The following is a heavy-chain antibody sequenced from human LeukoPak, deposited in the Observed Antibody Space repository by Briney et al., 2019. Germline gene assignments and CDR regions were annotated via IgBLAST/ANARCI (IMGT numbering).Heavy chain of an antibody. CDR2: IYYSGST. D-gene: IGHD3-3*01. CDR3: AREERHLELYYYYMDV. J-gene: IGHJ6*03. Sequence: SETLSLTCTVSGGSISSSSYYWGWIRQPPGEGLEWIGSIYYSGSTYYNPSLKSRVTISVDTSKNQFSLKLSSVTAADTAVYYCAREERHLELYYYYMDVWGKGTTVTVSS. CDR1: GGSISSSSYY. V-gene: IGHV4-39*07.